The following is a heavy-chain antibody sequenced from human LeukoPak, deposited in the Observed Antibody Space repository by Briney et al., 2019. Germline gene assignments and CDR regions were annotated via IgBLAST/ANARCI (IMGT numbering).Heavy chain of an antibody. J-gene: IGHJ4*02. V-gene: IGHV3-21*01. CDR3: ARVGAGRGVLWFGELSTYYFDY. Sequence: GGSLRLSCAASGFTFSSYSMNWVRQAPGKGLEWVSSISSSGSYIYYAASVRGRFTISRDNAKNSLYLQMNSLRAEDTAVYYGARVGAGRGVLWFGELSTYYFDYWGQGTLVTVSS. CDR1: GFTFSSYS. D-gene: IGHD3-10*01. CDR2: ISSSGSYI.